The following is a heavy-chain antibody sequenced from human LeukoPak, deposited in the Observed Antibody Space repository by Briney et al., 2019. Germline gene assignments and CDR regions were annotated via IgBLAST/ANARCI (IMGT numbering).Heavy chain of an antibody. J-gene: IGHJ4*02. CDR1: GGSISSGGYS. V-gene: IGHV4-30-2*01. CDR2: IYHSGST. D-gene: IGHD2-15*01. Sequence: SETLSLTCAVSGGSISSGGYSWSWIRQPPGKGLEWIGYIYHSGSTYYNPSLKSRVTISVDRSKNQFSLKLSSVTAADTAVYYCARGYCSGGSFYQYYFDYWGQGTLVTVSS. CDR3: ARGYCSGGSFYQYYFDY.